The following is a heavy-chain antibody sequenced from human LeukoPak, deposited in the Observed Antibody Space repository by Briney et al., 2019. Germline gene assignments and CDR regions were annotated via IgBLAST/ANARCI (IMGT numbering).Heavy chain of an antibody. CDR2: IIPIFGTA. D-gene: IGHD2-2*02. J-gene: IGHJ6*02. CDR3: ASDLVVPAAINYYYYGMDV. CDR1: GGTFSSYT. Sequence: ASVKVSCKASGGTFSSYTISWVRQAPGQGLEWMGGIIPIFGTANYAQKFQGRVTITADESTSTAYMELSSPRSEDTAVYYCASDLVVPAAINYYYYGMDVWGQGTTVTVSS. V-gene: IGHV1-69*01.